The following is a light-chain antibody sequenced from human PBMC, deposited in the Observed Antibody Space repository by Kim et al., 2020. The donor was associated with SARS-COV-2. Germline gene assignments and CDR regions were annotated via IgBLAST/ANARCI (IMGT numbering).Light chain of an antibody. V-gene: IGKV1-39*01. CDR2: AAS. CDR1: QSISSY. J-gene: IGKJ1*01. CDR3: QQTYSTPRT. Sequence: DIQMTQSPSSLSESIGDRVTITCRASQSISSYLNWYQQKPGKAPKLLIYAASSLQSGVPSRFSGSGSGTDFTLTINSLQPEDFATYYCQQTYSTPRTFGQGTKVEIK.